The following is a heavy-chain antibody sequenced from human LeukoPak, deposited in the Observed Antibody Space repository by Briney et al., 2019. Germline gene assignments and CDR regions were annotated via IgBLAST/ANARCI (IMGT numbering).Heavy chain of an antibody. J-gene: IGHJ4*02. Sequence: GGSLRLSCAASGFTVSSNYVSWVRQAPGKGLEWVSVIYSGGSTYYADSVKGRFTISRDNSKNTLYLQMSSLRAEDTAVYYCARERGYYGSGSYYAPHWYYFDYWGQRTLVTVSS. D-gene: IGHD3-10*01. V-gene: IGHV3-66*01. CDR3: ARERGYYGSGSYYAPHWYYFDY. CDR2: IYSGGST. CDR1: GFTVSSNY.